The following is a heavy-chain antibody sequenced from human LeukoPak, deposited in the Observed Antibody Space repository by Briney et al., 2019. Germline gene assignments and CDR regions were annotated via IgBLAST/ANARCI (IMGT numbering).Heavy chain of an antibody. V-gene: IGHV3-53*01. D-gene: IGHD6-13*01. CDR2: IYSGGST. CDR1: GFTVSSNY. J-gene: IGHJ6*02. Sequence: GGSLRLSCAASGFTVSSNYMSWVRQAPGKGLEWVSVIYSGGSTYYADSVKGRFTISRDNSKNTLYLQINSLRAEDTAVYYCAKDRNVAAAGTYYYYYGMDVWGQGTTVTVSS. CDR3: AKDRNVAAAGTYYYYYGMDV.